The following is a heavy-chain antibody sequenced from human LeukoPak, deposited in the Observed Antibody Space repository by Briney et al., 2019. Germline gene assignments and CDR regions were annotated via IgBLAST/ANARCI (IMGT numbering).Heavy chain of an antibody. CDR1: GASMSSYF. CDR3: VRGNGDYLGAPDWYFDL. CDR2: VYYSGNT. D-gene: IGHD3-16*01. J-gene: IGHJ2*01. V-gene: IGHV4-59*01. Sequence: SETLSLTCTVYGASMSSYFWTWIRQPPGKGLEWIGNVYYSGNTFYSPSLKSRVTILVDTSKRQFSLKVKSVTAADTAVYYCVRGNGDYLGAPDWYFDLWGRGTLVSVS.